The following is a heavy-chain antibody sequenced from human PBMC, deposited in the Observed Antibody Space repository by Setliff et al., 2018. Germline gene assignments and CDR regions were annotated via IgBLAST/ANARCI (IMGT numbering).Heavy chain of an antibody. CDR1: GFTFSSYW. CDR3: AREMEAAGQRAFDI. Sequence: GGSLRLSCAASGFTFSSYWMHWVRQAPGKGLVWVSRVNSDGSSTTYADSVKGRFTMSRDNANNALYLQMNSLTAEDTAVYYCAREMEAAGQRAFDIWGQGTMGTVS. CDR2: VNSDGSST. V-gene: IGHV3-74*01. D-gene: IGHD6-13*01. J-gene: IGHJ3*02.